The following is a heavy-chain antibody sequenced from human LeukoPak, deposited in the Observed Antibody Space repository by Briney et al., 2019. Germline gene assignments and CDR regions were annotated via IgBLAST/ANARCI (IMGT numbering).Heavy chain of an antibody. D-gene: IGHD2-15*01. CDR3: ARAAGASGGQYFDY. CDR1: GGSISTYH. Sequence: SETLSLTCTVSGGSISTYHWSWIRQPAGKGLEWIGRIYSNEDTRYNLSLKSRVTMSVDTSKNQFSLKLSSVTAADTAVYYCARAAGASGGQYFDYWGQGTLVAVSS. J-gene: IGHJ4*02. V-gene: IGHV4-4*07. CDR2: IYSNEDT.